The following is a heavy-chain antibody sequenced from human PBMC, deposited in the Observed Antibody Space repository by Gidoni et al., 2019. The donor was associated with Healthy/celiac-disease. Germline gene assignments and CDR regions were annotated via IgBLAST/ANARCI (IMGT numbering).Heavy chain of an antibody. V-gene: IGHV1-46*01. Sequence: QVQLVQSGAEVKKPGASVKVSCHASGYTVTSYYMHWVRQAPGQGLEWMGIINPSGGSTSYAQKFQGRVTMTRDTSTSTVYMELSSLRSEDTAVYYCARIVGATAAFDIWGQGTMVTVSS. CDR1: GYTVTSYY. CDR3: ARIVGATAAFDI. J-gene: IGHJ3*02. D-gene: IGHD1-26*01. CDR2: INPSGGST.